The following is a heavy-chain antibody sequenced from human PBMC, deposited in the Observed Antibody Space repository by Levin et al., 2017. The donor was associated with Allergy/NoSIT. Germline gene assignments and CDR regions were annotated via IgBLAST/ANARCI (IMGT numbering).Heavy chain of an antibody. V-gene: IGHV1-2*06. Sequence: KHGESLKISCKASGYIFNEYWMHWVRQAPGQGLEWMGRINPNNGATDFAQKFQGRVTLTKDMSINTVYMELRSLRSDDTAVYYCARDRIAFWTPLRYNYMDVWGKGTTVTVS. CDR2: INPNNGAT. CDR1: GYIFNEYW. J-gene: IGHJ6*03. D-gene: IGHD3/OR15-3a*01. CDR3: ARDRIAFWTPLRYNYMDV.